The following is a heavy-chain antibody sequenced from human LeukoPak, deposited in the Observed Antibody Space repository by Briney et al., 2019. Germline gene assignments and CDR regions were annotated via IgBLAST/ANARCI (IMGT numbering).Heavy chain of an antibody. CDR3: ARLQGGLEWLLYGWGRQDQTSYYFDY. V-gene: IGHV4-39*01. CDR1: GGSISSYY. CDR2: IYYSGST. Sequence: SETLSLTRTVSGGSISSYYWGWIRQPPGKGLEWIGSIYYSGSTYYNPSLKSRVTISVDTSKNQFSLKLSSVTAADTAVYYCARLQGGLEWLLYGWGRQDQTSYYFDYWGQGTLVTVSS. D-gene: IGHD3-3*01. J-gene: IGHJ4*02.